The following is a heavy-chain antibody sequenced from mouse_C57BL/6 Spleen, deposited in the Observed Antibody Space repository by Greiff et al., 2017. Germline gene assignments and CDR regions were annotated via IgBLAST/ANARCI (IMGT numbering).Heavy chain of an antibody. CDR3: ARSYHNDYALLAMVY. J-gene: IGHJ4*01. D-gene: IGHD2-4*01. CDR2: IDPSDSDT. CDR1: GYTFTSYW. V-gene: IGHV1-69*01. Sequence: VQLQQSGAELVMPGASVKLSCKASGYTFTSYWMHWVKQRPGQGLEWIGEIDPSDSDTNYNQKLKGKSTLTVDKSYSTAYMQLSSLTSEDSAVYYCARSYHNDYALLAMVYWGQGTSVTVST.